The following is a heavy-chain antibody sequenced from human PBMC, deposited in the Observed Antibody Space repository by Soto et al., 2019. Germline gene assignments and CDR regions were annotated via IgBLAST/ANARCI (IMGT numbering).Heavy chain of an antibody. CDR1: GGSVSSNSYH. CDR2: QSENT. J-gene: IGHJ4*02. CDR3: AVYKECGAGDGY. V-gene: IGHV4-61*01. D-gene: IGHD2-21*02. Sequence: QVQLQESGPGLVKPSETLSLTCTVSGGSVSSNSYHSTWIRQPPGKVLEWIGQSENTNHNPSLQSRITIPVDTSNNQFSLTLSTGTAAETAVYYCAVYKECGAGDGYWGQGTLVTVSS.